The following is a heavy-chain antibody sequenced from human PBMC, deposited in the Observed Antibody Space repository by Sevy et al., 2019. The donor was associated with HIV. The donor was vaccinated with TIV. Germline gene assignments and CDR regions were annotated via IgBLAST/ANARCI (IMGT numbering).Heavy chain of an antibody. CDR1: GYTFTSYG. CDR3: VRLQDMITFAGVIVGYIGYFDY. V-gene: IGHV1-18*04. D-gene: IGHD3-16*02. J-gene: IGHJ4*02. Sequence: ASVKVSCKASGYTFTSYGISWVRQAPGQGLEWMGWISAYNGDTNYSQKLQGRVTMTTDTSTSTAYMELRSLRSDDTAVYYCVRLQDMITFAGVIVGYIGYFDYWGQGTLVTVSS. CDR2: ISAYNGDT.